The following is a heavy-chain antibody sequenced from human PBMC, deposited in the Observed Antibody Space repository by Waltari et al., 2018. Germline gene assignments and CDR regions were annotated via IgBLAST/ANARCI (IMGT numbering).Heavy chain of an antibody. D-gene: IGHD6-19*01. CDR3: ARDKPDSSPDY. CDR2: ISSSSSYI. V-gene: IGHV3-21*01. Sequence: EVQLVESGGGLVKPGGSLRLSCAASGFTFSSYSMNWVRQAPGKWLEWVSSISSSSSYIYYAASVKGRFTIARDNAKNSLYLQMNSLRAEDTAVYYCARDKPDSSPDYWGQGTLVTVSS. J-gene: IGHJ4*02. CDR1: GFTFSSYS.